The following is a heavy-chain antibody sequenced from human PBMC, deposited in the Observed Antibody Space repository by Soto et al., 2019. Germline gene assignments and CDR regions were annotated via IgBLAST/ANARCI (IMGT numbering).Heavy chain of an antibody. D-gene: IGHD3-3*02. J-gene: IGHJ4*02. CDR3: ARLPSRHLVDY. V-gene: IGHV4-39*01. CDR1: GSSINSSGYY. Sequence: KPSETLSLTCTVSGSSINSSGYYWGWIRQPPGKGLEWIGSMFYGVSTYYNPSLKSRATVSVDTSKNQFSLNPRSVTAADTAVYYCARLPSRHLVDYWGQGTLVTVSS. CDR2: MFYGVST.